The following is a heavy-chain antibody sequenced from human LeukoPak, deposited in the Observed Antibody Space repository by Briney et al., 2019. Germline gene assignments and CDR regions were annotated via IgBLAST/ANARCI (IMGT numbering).Heavy chain of an antibody. D-gene: IGHD3-22*01. V-gene: IGHV3-66*01. Sequence: HAGGSLRLSCAASGFTVSSNYMSWVRQAPGKGLEWVSVIYSGGSTYYADSVKGRFTISRDNSKNTLYLQMNSLRAEDTAVYYCARSRRTYWYYDSSGSPPQSYFDYWGQGTLVTVSS. CDR3: ARSRRTYWYYDSSGSPPQSYFDY. CDR2: IYSGGST. CDR1: GFTVSSNY. J-gene: IGHJ4*02.